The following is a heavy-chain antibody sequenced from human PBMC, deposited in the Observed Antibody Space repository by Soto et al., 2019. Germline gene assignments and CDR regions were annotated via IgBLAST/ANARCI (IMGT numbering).Heavy chain of an antibody. J-gene: IGHJ4*02. V-gene: IGHV1-24*01. CDR3: ATYSNQGCSGGSCYLGFDC. Sequence: GASVKVSCKVSGYTLTELSMHWVRQAPGKGLEWMGGFDPEDGETIYAQKFQGRVTMTEDTSTDTAYMELSSLRSEDTAVYYCATYSNQGCSGGSCYLGFDCWGQGTLVTVSS. CDR2: FDPEDGET. D-gene: IGHD2-15*01. CDR1: GYTLTELS.